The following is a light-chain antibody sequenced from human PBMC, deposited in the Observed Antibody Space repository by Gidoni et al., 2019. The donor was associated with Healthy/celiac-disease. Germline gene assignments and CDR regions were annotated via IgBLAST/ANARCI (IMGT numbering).Light chain of an antibody. CDR1: KSLSSW. V-gene: IGKV1-5*01. CDR3: QQYNSYST. Sequence: DIQLTQSPSTLSASVGDRVTITCRASKSLSSWLAWYQQKPGKAPKLLIYDASSLESGVPSRFSGSGSGTEFTLTISSLQPDDFATYYCQQYNSYSTFGQGTKLEIK. CDR2: DAS. J-gene: IGKJ2*01.